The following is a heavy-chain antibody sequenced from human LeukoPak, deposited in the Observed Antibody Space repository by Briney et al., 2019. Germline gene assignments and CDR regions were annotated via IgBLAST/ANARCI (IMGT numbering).Heavy chain of an antibody. D-gene: IGHD5-12*01. J-gene: IGHJ4*02. CDR1: TDSISSSSHH. Sequence: SETLSLTCTVSTDSISSSSHHWGWIRQSPGKGLEWIGSIYYGRTTYYNPSLNSRVAISVVASKNQFSLQLSSVTAADTAVYYCVRHDGRGGATMGALDSWGQGSLVTVSS. CDR2: IYYGRTT. CDR3: VRHDGRGGATMGALDS. V-gene: IGHV4-39*01.